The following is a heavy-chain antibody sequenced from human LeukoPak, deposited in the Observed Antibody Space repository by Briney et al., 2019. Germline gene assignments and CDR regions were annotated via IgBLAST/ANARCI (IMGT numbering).Heavy chain of an antibody. D-gene: IGHD4-11*01. CDR2: INPNSGGT. CDR3: ASATTSRDAFDI. J-gene: IGHJ3*02. V-gene: IGHV1-2*02. CDR1: GYTFTGYY. Sequence: ASVKVSCKASGYTFTGYYMHWVRQAPGQGLEWMGWINPNSGGTNYAQKFQGRVTMTRDTSINTAYMELTRLKSDDTAVYYCASATTSRDAFDIWGQGTMVTVSS.